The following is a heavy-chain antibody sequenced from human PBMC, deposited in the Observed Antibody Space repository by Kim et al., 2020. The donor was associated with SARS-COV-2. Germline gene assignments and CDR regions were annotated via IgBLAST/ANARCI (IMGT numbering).Heavy chain of an antibody. CDR3: ARIIVLATNNWYFAL. J-gene: IGHJ2*01. D-gene: IGHD3-22*01. Sequence: GESLKISCRGSGYGFSGYWIGWVRQMPGKGRGCMGVIYPGDSEPRYSPSFQGQVTNSSDKSISTAYLQKSSLKASDTAMYYRARIIVLATNNWYFALWGRGTMVTVSS. CDR1: GYGFSGYW. CDR2: IYPGDSEP. V-gene: IGHV5-51*01.